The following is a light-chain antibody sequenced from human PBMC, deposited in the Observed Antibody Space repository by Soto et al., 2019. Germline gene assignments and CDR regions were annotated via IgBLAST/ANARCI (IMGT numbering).Light chain of an antibody. V-gene: IGLV1-47*01. J-gene: IGLJ2*01. CDR2: RNS. CDR1: SSNIGSNY. CDR3: APWDDSLSGVV. Sequence: QYVLTQPPSASGTPGQRVTISCSGSSSNIGSNYVYWYQQLPGTVPQLLIYRNSERPSGVPDRFSGSKSGTSASLAISGLRSEDEADYYCAPWDDSLSGVVFGGGTKLTVL.